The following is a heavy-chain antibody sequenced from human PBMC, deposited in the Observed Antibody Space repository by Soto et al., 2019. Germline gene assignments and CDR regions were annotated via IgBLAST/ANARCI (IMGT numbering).Heavy chain of an antibody. V-gene: IGHV3-33*01. CDR3: ARVAVTAAIRYYYGMDV. D-gene: IGHD2-2*02. Sequence: SLRLSCAASGFTFSSYGMHWVRQAPGKGLEWVAVIWYDGSNKYYADSVKGRFTISRDNSKNTLYLQMNSLRAEDTAVYYCARVAVTAAIRYYYGMDVWGQGTTVTVSS. CDR2: IWYDGSNK. J-gene: IGHJ6*02. CDR1: GFTFSSYG.